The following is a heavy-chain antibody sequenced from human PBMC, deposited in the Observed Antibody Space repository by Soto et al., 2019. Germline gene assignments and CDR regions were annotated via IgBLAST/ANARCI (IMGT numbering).Heavy chain of an antibody. V-gene: IGHV1-46*03. D-gene: IGHD3-10*01. Sequence: ASVKVSCKASGYTFSSYYMNWVRQAPGQGLEWLGIINPSGGYTTYAQRFQGRVTMTRDTSTSTVYMELSSLRSEDTAVYYCARDGLDLDYGSGSYFDYWGQGTLVTVSS. J-gene: IGHJ4*02. CDR3: ARDGLDLDYGSGSYFDY. CDR2: INPSGGYT. CDR1: GYTFSSYY.